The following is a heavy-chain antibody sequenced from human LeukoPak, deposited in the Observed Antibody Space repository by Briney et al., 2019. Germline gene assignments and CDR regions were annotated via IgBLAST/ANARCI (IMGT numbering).Heavy chain of an antibody. V-gene: IGHV3-30*02. Sequence: PGGSLRLSCAASGFTFSSYGMHWVRQAPGKGLEWVAFIRYDGSNKYYADSVKGRFTISRDNSKNTLYLQMNSLRAEDTAVYCCAKDGTYYDFWSGHSHYYYMDVWGKGTTVTVSS. J-gene: IGHJ6*03. CDR2: IRYDGSNK. CDR3: AKDGTYYDFWSGHSHYYYMDV. CDR1: GFTFSSYG. D-gene: IGHD3-3*01.